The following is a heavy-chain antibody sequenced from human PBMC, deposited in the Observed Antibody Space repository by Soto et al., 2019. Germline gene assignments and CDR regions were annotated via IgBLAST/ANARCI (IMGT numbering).Heavy chain of an antibody. Sequence: EVQLVESGGDLVQRGGSLRLSCAASGFPFSSYWTHWVRHTPGKGLAWAARISGDGVTTYYADSVTGRFTVSRDNATNTLSLQISGLRAEDTAVYYCAREYYGILTGYYTDYWGQGTLVSVSS. D-gene: IGHD3-9*01. J-gene: IGHJ4*02. V-gene: IGHV3-74*01. CDR1: GFPFSSYW. CDR2: ISGDGVTT. CDR3: AREYYGILTGYYTDY.